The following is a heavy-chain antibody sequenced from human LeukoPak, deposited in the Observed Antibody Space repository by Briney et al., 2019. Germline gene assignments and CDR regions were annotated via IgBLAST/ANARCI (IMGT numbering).Heavy chain of an antibody. J-gene: IGHJ5*02. CDR3: ARDRPYSSGWFNP. CDR1: GFTVITND. V-gene: IGHV3-53*01. D-gene: IGHD6-19*01. CDR2: LYSDGNT. Sequence: PGGSLRLSCAASGFTVITNDMTWVRQAPGKGLEWVSVLYSDGNTKYADSVQGRFTISRDNAKNSLYLQMNSLRAEDTAVYYCARDRPYSSGWFNPWGQGTLVTVSS.